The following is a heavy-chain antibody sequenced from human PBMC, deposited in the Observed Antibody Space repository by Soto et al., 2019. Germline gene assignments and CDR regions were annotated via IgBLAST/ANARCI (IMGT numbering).Heavy chain of an antibody. CDR2: INAYNGNT. CDR1: GYTFTSYA. Sequence: ASVKVSCKASGYTFTSYAIHWVRQAPGQRLEWMGWINAYNGNTNYAQKLQGRVTMTTDTSTSTAYMELRSLRSDDTAVYYCARGSRSMAVAGFDYWGQGTLVTVSS. D-gene: IGHD6-19*01. V-gene: IGHV1-18*01. J-gene: IGHJ4*02. CDR3: ARGSRSMAVAGFDY.